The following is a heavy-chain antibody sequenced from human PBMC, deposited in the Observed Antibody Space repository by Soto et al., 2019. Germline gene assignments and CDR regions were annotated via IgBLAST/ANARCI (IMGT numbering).Heavy chain of an antibody. J-gene: IGHJ4*02. Sequence: AASVKVSCKASGYTFTTYYMHWVRQAPGQGLEWMAWINGANGNTKNSQNFQGRVTITRDTSATTAYMELSSLTSEDTAVYYCARGVTTGLFDYWGQGTLVTVSS. CDR1: GYTFTTYY. CDR2: INGANGNT. CDR3: ARGVTTGLFDY. V-gene: IGHV1-3*01. D-gene: IGHD1-1*01.